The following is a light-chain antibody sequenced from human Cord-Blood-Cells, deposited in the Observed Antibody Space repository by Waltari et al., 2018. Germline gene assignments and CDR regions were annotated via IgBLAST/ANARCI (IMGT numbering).Light chain of an antibody. V-gene: IGKV1-39*01. CDR3: QQSYSTPGIGT. CDR1: QSISSY. Sequence: DIQMTQSPSSLSASVGDRVTITCRASQSISSYLNWYQQKPGKAPKLLIYAASSLQSGVPSRFSGSGSGTDFTLTISSLQPEDFATYYCQQSYSTPGIGTFGQGTKVEIK. CDR2: AAS. J-gene: IGKJ1*01.